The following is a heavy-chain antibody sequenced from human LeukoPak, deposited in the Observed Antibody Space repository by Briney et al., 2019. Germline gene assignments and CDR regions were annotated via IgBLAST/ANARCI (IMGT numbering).Heavy chain of an antibody. CDR3: AKDSDSSGSGDY. CDR2: ISGSGGST. V-gene: IGHV3-23*01. Sequence: PGGSLRLSCAASGFTFSSYAMSWVRQAPGKGLGWVSAISGSGGSTYYADSVKGRFTISRDNSKNTLYLQMNSLRAEDTAVYYCAKDSDSSGSGDYWGQGTLVTVSS. D-gene: IGHD3-22*01. J-gene: IGHJ4*02. CDR1: GFTFSSYA.